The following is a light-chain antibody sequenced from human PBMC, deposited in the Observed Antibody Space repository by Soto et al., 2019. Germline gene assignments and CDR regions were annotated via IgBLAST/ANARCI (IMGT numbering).Light chain of an antibody. V-gene: IGLV1-40*01. Sequence: QSALTQPPSVSGAPGQRVTISCTGSSSNIGAGYDVHWYQQLPGTAPKLLIYGNSNRPSGVPDRFSGSKSGTSASLAITGLQPEDEADYYCQSYDSSLRGWGVFGSGTKLTVL. CDR3: QSYDSSLRGWGV. CDR1: SSNIGAGYD. CDR2: GNS. J-gene: IGLJ1*01.